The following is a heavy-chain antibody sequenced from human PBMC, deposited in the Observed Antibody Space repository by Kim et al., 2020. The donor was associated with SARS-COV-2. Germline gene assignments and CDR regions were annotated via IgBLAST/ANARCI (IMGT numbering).Heavy chain of an antibody. CDR3: ARDKGLTPPPRGKAPTYYFDY. J-gene: IGHJ4*02. V-gene: IGHV1-46*01. CDR2: INPSGGST. CDR1: GYTFTSYY. Sequence: ASVKVSCKASGYTFTSYYMHWVRQAPGQGLEWMGIINPSGGSTSYAQKFQGRVTMTRDTSTSTVYMELSSLRSEDTAVYYCARDKGLTPPPRGKAPTYYFDYWGQGTLVTVSS.